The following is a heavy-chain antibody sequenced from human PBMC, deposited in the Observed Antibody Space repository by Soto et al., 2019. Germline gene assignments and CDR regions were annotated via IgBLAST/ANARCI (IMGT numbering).Heavy chain of an antibody. Sequence: ASVKVSCKASGYNFTRFGISWVRQAPGQGLEWMGVINPSGGSTTYAQRFQGRVTMTRDTSTSTVYMELSSLRSEDTAVYYCARGVMIAVGGVIVDNWFDPWGQGTLVTVSS. J-gene: IGHJ5*02. CDR1: GYNFTRFG. CDR3: ARGVMIAVGGVIVDNWFDP. D-gene: IGHD3-16*02. CDR2: INPSGGST. V-gene: IGHV1-46*01.